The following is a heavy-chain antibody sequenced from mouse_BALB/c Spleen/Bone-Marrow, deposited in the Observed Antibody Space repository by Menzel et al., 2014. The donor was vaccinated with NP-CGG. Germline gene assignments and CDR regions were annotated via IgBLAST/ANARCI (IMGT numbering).Heavy chain of an antibody. CDR3: AGPRRLGLPYYFDY. D-gene: IGHD3-2*01. Sequence: EVQLQQSGPELVKPGASVKMSCKASGYTFTSYVMHWVKQKPGQGLEWIGYINPYNDGTKYNEKFKGKATLTSDKSSSTAYMELSSLTSEDSAVYYCAGPRRLGLPYYFDYWGQGTTLTVSS. CDR1: GYTFTSYV. J-gene: IGHJ2*01. CDR2: INPYNDGT. V-gene: IGHV1-14*01.